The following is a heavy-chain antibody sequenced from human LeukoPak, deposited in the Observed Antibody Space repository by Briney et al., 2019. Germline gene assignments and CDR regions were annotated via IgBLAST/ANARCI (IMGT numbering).Heavy chain of an antibody. CDR2: ISGSGGST. Sequence: GGSLRCSCSASGFTSSSYAMSWVRQAPGMGLEWVSAISGSGGSTDYADSVKGRFTISRDNSKNTLYLQMSSLRAEDTAVYYCAKCRGAAAGRSYYYYGMDVWGQGTTVTVSS. V-gene: IGHV3-23*01. CDR3: AKCRGAAAGRSYYYYGMDV. D-gene: IGHD6-13*01. J-gene: IGHJ6*02. CDR1: GFTSSSYA.